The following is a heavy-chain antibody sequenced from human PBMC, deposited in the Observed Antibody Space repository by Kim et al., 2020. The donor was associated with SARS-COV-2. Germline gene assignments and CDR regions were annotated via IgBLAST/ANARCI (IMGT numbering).Heavy chain of an antibody. J-gene: IGHJ4*02. CDR2: ISTSGGTT. V-gene: IGHV3-23*01. CDR1: GFTFSSYA. Sequence: GGSLRLSCAASGFTFSSYAMNWVRQATGKGLEWVSTISTSGGTTYADSVKGRFTISRDNSKNTLYLQMNSLRAEDTAVYYCAREGQVSYWGQGTLVTVSS. D-gene: IGHD3-10*01. CDR3: AREGQVSY.